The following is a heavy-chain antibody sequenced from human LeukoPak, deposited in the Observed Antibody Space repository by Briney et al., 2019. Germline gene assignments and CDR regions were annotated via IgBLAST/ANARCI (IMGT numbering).Heavy chain of an antibody. J-gene: IGHJ5*02. CDR2: ISGSGRNT. D-gene: IGHD5-18*01. V-gene: IGHV3-23*01. CDR1: GFTISNNY. Sequence: PGGSLRLSCAASGFTISNNYMNWVRQAPGKGLEWVSSISGSGRNTYYADSVKGRFTISRDNSKNTVYLQLNSLRVDDTAVFYCAQSSGYNYAVSWGQGTLVAVSS. CDR3: AQSSGYNYAVS.